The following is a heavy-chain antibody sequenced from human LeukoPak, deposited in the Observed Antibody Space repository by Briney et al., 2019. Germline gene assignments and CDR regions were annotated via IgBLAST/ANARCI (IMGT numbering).Heavy chain of an antibody. J-gene: IGHJ4*02. V-gene: IGHV3-23*01. CDR3: AKDGLYYDGSEHVYYFDS. CDR1: GFTFSRSA. D-gene: IGHD3-22*01. Sequence: GGSLRLSCAASGFTFSRSAMTWVRQGPGTGLEFVASIIYSGGATYYADSVKGRFTISRDNSKNTLYLQMNSLRAEGTALYYCAKDGLYYDGSEHVYYFDSWGQGTLVTVSS. CDR2: IIYSGGAT.